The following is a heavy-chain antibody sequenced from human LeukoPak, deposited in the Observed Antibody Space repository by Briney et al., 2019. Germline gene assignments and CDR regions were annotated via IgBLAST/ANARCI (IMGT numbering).Heavy chain of an antibody. Sequence: SETLSLTCTVSGGSISSGSYYWSWIRQPAGKGLEWIGRIYTSGSTNYNPSLKSRVTISVAPSKNQFSLKLSSVTAADTAVYYCARDYPVVPYYYDCSGYYPGIWGQGTMVIVSS. CDR3: ARDYPVVPYYYDCSGYYPGI. V-gene: IGHV4-61*02. J-gene: IGHJ3*02. D-gene: IGHD3-22*01. CDR2: IYTSGST. CDR1: GGSISSGSYY.